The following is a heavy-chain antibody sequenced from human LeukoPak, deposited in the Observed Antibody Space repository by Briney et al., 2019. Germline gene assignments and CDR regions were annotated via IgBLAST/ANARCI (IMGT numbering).Heavy chain of an antibody. V-gene: IGHV3-30*18. CDR2: ISYDGSNK. Sequence: GGSLRLSCAASGFTFSSYGMHWVRQAPGKGLGWVAVISYDGSNKYYADSVKGRFTISRDNSKNTLYLQMNSLRAEDTAVYYCAKDRDTAMVYYFDYWGQGTLVTVSS. CDR3: AKDRDTAMVYYFDY. J-gene: IGHJ4*02. CDR1: GFTFSSYG. D-gene: IGHD5-18*01.